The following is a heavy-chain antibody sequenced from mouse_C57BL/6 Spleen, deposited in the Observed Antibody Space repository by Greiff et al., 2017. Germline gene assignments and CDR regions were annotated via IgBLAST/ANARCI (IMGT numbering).Heavy chain of an antibody. CDR2: FHPYNDDT. CDR1: GYTFTTYP. CDR3: ARGGTRGYAMDY. V-gene: IGHV1-47*01. Sequence: VKLLESGAELVKPGASVKMSCKASGYTFTTYPIEWMKQNHGKSLEWIGNFHPYNDDTKYNEKFKGKATLTVEKSSSTVYLELSRLTSDDSAVYYCARGGTRGYAMDYWGQGTSVTVSS. D-gene: IGHD1-3*01. J-gene: IGHJ4*01.